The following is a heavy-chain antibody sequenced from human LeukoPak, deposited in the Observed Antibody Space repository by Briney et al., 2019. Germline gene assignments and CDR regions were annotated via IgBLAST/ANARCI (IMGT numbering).Heavy chain of an antibody. D-gene: IGHD2-2*01. Sequence: GGSLRLSCAASGFTFSSYEMNWVRHAPGKGLEWVSYISSSGRTIYYADSVKGRFTISRDNAKNSLYLQMNSLRAEDTAVYYCARGDCSSTSCQDYYYGMDIWGKGTTVTVSS. V-gene: IGHV3-48*03. J-gene: IGHJ6*04. CDR2: ISSSGRTI. CDR3: ARGDCSSTSCQDYYYGMDI. CDR1: GFTFSSYE.